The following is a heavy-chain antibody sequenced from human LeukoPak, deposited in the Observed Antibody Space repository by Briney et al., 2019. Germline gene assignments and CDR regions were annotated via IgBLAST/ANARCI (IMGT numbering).Heavy chain of an antibody. J-gene: IGHJ4*02. Sequence: PGGSLRLSCAASGFTFSSYWMTWVRQAPGKGLEWVANIKQDGSETYYVDSVKGRSTISRDNAKNSLYLQMNSLRAGDTAVYYCARVRTWVPVPGPFDYWGQGTLVTVSS. CDR3: ARVRTWVPVPGPFDY. V-gene: IGHV3-7*01. CDR2: IKQDGSET. CDR1: GFTFSSYW. D-gene: IGHD6-19*01.